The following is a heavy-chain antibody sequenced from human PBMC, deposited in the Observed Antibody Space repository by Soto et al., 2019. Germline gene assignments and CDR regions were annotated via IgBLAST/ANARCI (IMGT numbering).Heavy chain of an antibody. CDR1: GFTFSNYG. J-gene: IGHJ4*02. CDR2: IGGSGGRT. CDR3: AGEVIAVTLADFFDY. D-gene: IGHD2-21*01. Sequence: EVQLLESGGGLIQPGGSLRLSCEASGFTFSNYGMTWIRLAPGKGLEWVSTIGGSGGRTFYADPVKGRFTISRDNSKNTLYLQMNSLRAEDTAVDYCAGEVIAVTLADFFDYWGQGTLVTVSS. V-gene: IGHV3-23*01.